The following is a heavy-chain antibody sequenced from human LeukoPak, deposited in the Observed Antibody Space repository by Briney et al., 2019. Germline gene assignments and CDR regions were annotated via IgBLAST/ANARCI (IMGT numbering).Heavy chain of an antibody. D-gene: IGHD4-11*01. CDR2: ISSSSSTI. CDR1: GFTFSSYS. J-gene: IGHJ4*02. CDR3: ARGGQMTTVTTAGFDY. Sequence: GGSLRLSCAASGFTFSSYSMNWVRQAPGKGLEWVSYISSSSSTIYYADSVKGRFTISRDNAKNSLYLQMNSLRAEDTAVYYCARGGQMTTVTTAGFDYWGQGTLVTVSS. V-gene: IGHV3-48*04.